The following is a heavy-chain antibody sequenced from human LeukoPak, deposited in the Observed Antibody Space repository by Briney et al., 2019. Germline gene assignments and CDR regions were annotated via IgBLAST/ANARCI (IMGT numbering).Heavy chain of an antibody. J-gene: IGHJ5*02. CDR2: ISSSGSTI. CDR1: GFTFSSYE. D-gene: IGHD2-2*01. CDR3: ARPLECSSTSCYWFDP. V-gene: IGHV3-48*03. Sequence: GGSLRLSCAASGFTFSSYEMNWVRQAPGKGLEWVSYISSSGSTIYYADSVKGRFTISRDNAKNSLYLQTNSLRAEDTAVYYCARPLECSSTSCYWFDPWGQGTLVTVSS.